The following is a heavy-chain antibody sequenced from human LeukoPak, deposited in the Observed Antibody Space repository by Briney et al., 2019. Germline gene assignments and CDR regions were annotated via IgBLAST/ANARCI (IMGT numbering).Heavy chain of an antibody. CDR3: ARVGVGATDYYYDMDV. Sequence: TGGSLRLSCAVSGFTFSSYGLHWVRQAPGKGLDWVAVISYDGSNKYYADSVKGRFTISRDNAKNSLYLQMNSLRAEDTAVYFCARVGVGATDYYYDMDVWGKGTTVTVSS. CDR2: ISYDGSNK. D-gene: IGHD1-26*01. J-gene: IGHJ6*03. CDR1: GFTFSSYG. V-gene: IGHV3-30*03.